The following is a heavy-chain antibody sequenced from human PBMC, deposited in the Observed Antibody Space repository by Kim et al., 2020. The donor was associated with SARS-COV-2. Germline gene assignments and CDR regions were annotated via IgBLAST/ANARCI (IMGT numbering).Heavy chain of an antibody. CDR1: GDSVSSNSAA. Sequence: SQTLSLTCAISGDSVSSNSAAWNWIRQSPSRGLEWLGRTYYRSRWYTDYAVSMKSRITINPDTSKNQFYLQLNYVTPDDTAVYYCARDWFGELDPWGQGTLVTVSS. D-gene: IGHD3-10*01. J-gene: IGHJ5*02. CDR2: TYYRSRWYT. CDR3: ARDWFGELDP. V-gene: IGHV6-1*01.